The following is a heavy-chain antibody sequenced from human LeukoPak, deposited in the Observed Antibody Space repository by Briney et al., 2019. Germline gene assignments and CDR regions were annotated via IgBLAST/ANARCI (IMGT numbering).Heavy chain of an antibody. CDR2: IYTSGST. J-gene: IGHJ4*02. CDR1: GGSISSGSYY. D-gene: IGHD6-13*01. CDR3: AASVAAAGRGY. Sequence: PSETLSLTCTVSGGSISSGSYYWSWIRQPAGKGLGWIGRIYTSGSTNYNPSLKSRVTISVDTSKNQFSLKLSSVTAADTAVYYCAASVAAAGRGYWGQGTLVTVSS. V-gene: IGHV4-61*02.